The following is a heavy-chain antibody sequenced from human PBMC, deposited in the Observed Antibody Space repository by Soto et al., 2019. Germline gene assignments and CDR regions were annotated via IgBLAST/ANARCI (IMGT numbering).Heavy chain of an antibody. V-gene: IGHV4-59*01. CDR1: GGSISSYY. D-gene: IGHD5-12*01. Sequence: SETLSLTCTVSGGSISSYYWSWIRQPPGKGLEWIGYIYYSGSTNYNPSLKSRVTISVDTSKNQFSLKLSSVTAADTAVYYCARDSGDGYNSYWGQGTLVTVSS. CDR2: IYYSGST. CDR3: ARDSGDGYNSY. J-gene: IGHJ4*02.